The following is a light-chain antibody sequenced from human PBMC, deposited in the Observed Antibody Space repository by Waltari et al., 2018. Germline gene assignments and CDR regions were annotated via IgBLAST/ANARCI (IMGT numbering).Light chain of an antibody. V-gene: IGLV1-47*01. J-gene: IGLJ2*01. CDR2: RNN. CDR1: STNLGRQY. Sequence: QSVLAQPPSASGTPGQGVTISCAGRSTNLGRQYVHWYQQFPGTAPKVLIYRNNERPSGVPDRFSGSKSGTSASLAISGLRSEDEADYYCAAWDDSLRSPIFGGGTKLTVL. CDR3: AAWDDSLRSPI.